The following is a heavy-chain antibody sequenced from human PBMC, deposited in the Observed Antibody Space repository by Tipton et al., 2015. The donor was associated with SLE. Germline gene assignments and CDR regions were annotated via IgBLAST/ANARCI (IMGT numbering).Heavy chain of an antibody. D-gene: IGHD6-19*01. CDR2: IYSSGRT. CDR3: ARRGWVDAFDI. J-gene: IGHJ3*02. CDR1: GGAISTFY. V-gene: IGHV4-4*07. Sequence: TLSLTCTVSGGAISTFYWSWIRQSAGKGLEWIGRIYSSGRTNYNPSLKSRVTMSVDTSRKQFSLKLTSVTAADTAVHYCARRGWVDAFDIWGQGTMVIVSS.